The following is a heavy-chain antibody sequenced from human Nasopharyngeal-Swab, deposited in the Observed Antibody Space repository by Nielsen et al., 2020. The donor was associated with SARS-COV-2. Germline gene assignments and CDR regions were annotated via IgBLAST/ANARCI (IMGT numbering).Heavy chain of an antibody. CDR1: GGSISSSSYY. D-gene: IGHD6-6*01. J-gene: IGHJ6*02. CDR2: IYYSGST. V-gene: IGHV4-39*01. CDR3: ARYIIAARPLYYYYGMDV. Sequence: SETLSLTCTVSGGSISSSSYYWVWIRQPPGKGLEWIGSIYYSGSTYYNPSLKSRVTISVDTSKNQFSLKLSSVTAADTAVYYCARYIIAARPLYYYYGMDVWGQGTTVTVSS.